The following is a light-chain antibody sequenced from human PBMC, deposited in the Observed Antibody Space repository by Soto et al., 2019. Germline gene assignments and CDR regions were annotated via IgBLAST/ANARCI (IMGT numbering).Light chain of an antibody. V-gene: IGKV1-39*01. J-gene: IGKJ3*01. CDR2: AAS. Sequence: DIQMTQSPSSLSASVGDRVTITCRASQSISSYLNWYQQKPGKAPKLLIYAASSLQSGVPSRFSGSGSGTDFTLTISSLQPEDVATYYGQQIHSTPRTFGPGTKVDIK. CDR1: QSISSY. CDR3: QQIHSTPRT.